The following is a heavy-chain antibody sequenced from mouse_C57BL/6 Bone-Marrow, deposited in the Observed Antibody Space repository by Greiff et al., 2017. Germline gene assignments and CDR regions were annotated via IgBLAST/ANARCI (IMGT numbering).Heavy chain of an antibody. CDR3: ARVRTVVSDY. J-gene: IGHJ2*01. Sequence: VKLMEFGAELARPGASVKLSCKASGYTFTSYGISWVKQRTGQGLEWIGEIYPRSGNTYYNEKFKGKATLTADKSSSTAYMELRSLTSEDSAVYFCARVRTVVSDYWGQGTTLTVSS. V-gene: IGHV1-81*01. CDR2: IYPRSGNT. CDR1: GYTFTSYG. D-gene: IGHD1-1*01.